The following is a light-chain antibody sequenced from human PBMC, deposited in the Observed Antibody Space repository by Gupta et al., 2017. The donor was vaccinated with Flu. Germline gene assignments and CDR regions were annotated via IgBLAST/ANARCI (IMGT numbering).Light chain of an antibody. CDR1: SSDVGGFHQ. CDR2: EVS. J-gene: IGLJ3*02. CDR3: SSYTSSSTRV. Sequence: QSALTQPASVSGSPGQSISISCTGPSSDVGGFHQVSWYQQHPGKAPKIMIYEVSKRPSGVSNRFSGSKSGNTASLTISGLQAEDEADYYCSSYTSSSTRVFGGGTKLIVL. V-gene: IGLV2-14*01.